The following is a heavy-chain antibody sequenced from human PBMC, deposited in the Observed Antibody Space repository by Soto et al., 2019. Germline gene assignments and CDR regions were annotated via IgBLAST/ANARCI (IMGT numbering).Heavy chain of an antibody. CDR3: ARHGSAGDY. D-gene: IGHD6-19*01. J-gene: IGHJ4*02. V-gene: IGHV1-3*05. CDR1: GYTFTTYA. Sequence: QVQLVQSGAEEKKPGASVKVSCKASGYTFTTYAMHWVRQAPGQRLEWMGWINAGNGNTKYSQKFQGRVTIARDPSASTAYMELSSLRSEGTAVYYCARHGSAGDYWGQGTLVTVSS. CDR2: INAGNGNT.